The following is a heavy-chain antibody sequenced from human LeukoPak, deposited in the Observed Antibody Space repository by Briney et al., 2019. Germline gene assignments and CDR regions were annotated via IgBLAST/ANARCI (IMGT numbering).Heavy chain of an antibody. CDR2: VNTNTGNP. CDR1: GGTFTSYA. V-gene: IGHV7-4-1*02. CDR3: ARVLWLARGLSYYYYGMDV. D-gene: IGHD6-19*01. J-gene: IGHJ6*02. Sequence: ASVKVSCKASGGTFTSYAMNWVRQAPGQGLEWMGWVNTNTGNPTYAQGFTGRFVFSLDTSVSTAYLQISSLKAEDTAVYYCARVLWLARGLSYYYYGMDVWGQGTTVTVSS.